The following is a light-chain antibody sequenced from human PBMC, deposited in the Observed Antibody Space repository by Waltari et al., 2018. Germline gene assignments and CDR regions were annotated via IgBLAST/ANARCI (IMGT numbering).Light chain of an antibody. Sequence: DIQMTQSPSTLSASVGDRVTITCRASQSISTWLAWYQQKPGKAPNLLIYKASALESGVPSRCSGRGSATDFTLTISGLQPDDFATYFCQQYNTFPWTFGQGTKVEIK. J-gene: IGKJ1*01. CDR3: QQYNTFPWT. CDR2: KAS. V-gene: IGKV1-5*03. CDR1: QSISTW.